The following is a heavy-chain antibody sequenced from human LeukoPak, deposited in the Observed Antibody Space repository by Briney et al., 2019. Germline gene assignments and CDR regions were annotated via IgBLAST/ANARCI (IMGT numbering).Heavy chain of an antibody. J-gene: IGHJ6*02. Sequence: PAETLSLTCSVSGMSITSRHYWGWIRQPPGKGLEWIGSTSHSDSPYYNPSLESRVTISLDTSKNQFSLKLSSVTAADTAVYYCARVPKKELPDYYNYGMDVWGQGTTVTVSS. CDR3: ARVPKKELPDYYNYGMDV. CDR1: GMSITSRHY. V-gene: IGHV4-38-2*02. CDR2: TSHSDSP. D-gene: IGHD3-10*01.